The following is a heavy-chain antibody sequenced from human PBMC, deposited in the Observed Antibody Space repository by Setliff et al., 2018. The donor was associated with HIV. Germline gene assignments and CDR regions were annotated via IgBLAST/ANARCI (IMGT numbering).Heavy chain of an antibody. V-gene: IGHV4-4*02. Sequence: PSAXXSLTWGVLXXSXXXXSGGSWGRQPPGKGLEWIGEIYFSGHTXXXXSLKXRVTLSLDNSKNQFPRKLTSVTXADTAVYYCARDIWAYGLMGSWGQGTLVTVS. D-gene: IGHD4-17*01. J-gene: IGHJ5*02. CDR3: ARDIWAYGLMGS. CDR1: XXSXXXXSG. CDR2: IYFSGHT.